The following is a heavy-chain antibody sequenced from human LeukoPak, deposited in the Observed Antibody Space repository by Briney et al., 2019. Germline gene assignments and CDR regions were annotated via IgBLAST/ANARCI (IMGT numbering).Heavy chain of an antibody. J-gene: IGHJ5*02. CDR2: IYSGGST. CDR3: ARHDWFDP. Sequence: EPGGSLRLSCAASGFTFITYSMTWVRQAPGRGLEWVSAIYSGGSTYYADSVKGRFTISRDNSKNTLYLQMNSLRAEDTAIYYCARHDWFDPWGQGTLVTVSS. CDR1: GFTFITYS. V-gene: IGHV3-66*04.